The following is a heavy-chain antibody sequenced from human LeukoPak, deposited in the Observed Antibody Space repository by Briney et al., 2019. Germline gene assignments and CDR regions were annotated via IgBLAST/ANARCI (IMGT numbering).Heavy chain of an antibody. CDR1: GYTLTELS. CDR3: ARGGSPGY. Sequence: ASVKVSRKVSGYTLTELSMRWVRQAPGKGLEWMGWISAYNGNTNYAQKLQGRVTMTTDTSTSTAYMELRSLRPDDTAVYYCARGGSPGYWGQGTLVTVSS. D-gene: IGHD1-26*01. V-gene: IGHV1-18*01. J-gene: IGHJ4*02. CDR2: ISAYNGNT.